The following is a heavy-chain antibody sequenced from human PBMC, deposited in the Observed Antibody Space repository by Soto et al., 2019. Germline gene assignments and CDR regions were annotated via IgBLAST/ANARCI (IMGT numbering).Heavy chain of an antibody. CDR3: TTGTAVAKYYFDF. D-gene: IGHD5-18*01. CDR1: GFTFNNDW. Sequence: VQLVESGGGLVEPGESLRLSCAASGFTFNNDWMSWVRQAPGKGLEWVGRIKSRADGETTDYAVPVKGRFTISRDDSKNTLSLQMHSLKIEDTAVYYCTTGTAVAKYYFDFWGQGTLVTVSS. CDR2: IKSRADGETT. V-gene: IGHV3-15*01. J-gene: IGHJ4*02.